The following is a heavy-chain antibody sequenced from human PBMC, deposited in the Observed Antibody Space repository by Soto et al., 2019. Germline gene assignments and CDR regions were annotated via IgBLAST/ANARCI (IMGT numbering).Heavy chain of an antibody. CDR3: ARPRRGTVYYPNTVDS. CDR1: GGSISSSNW. J-gene: IGHJ4*02. V-gene: IGHV4-4*02. CDR2: TYHSGST. Sequence: QVQLQESGPGLVKPSGTLSLTCAVSGGSISSSNWWSWVRQPPGKGLEWIGETYHSGSTNYNPSPKRRVTISVDKSKTLFSLKLSSVPAADTAVYYCARPRRGTVYYPNTVDSWGQEPLVPASS. D-gene: IGHD3-9*01.